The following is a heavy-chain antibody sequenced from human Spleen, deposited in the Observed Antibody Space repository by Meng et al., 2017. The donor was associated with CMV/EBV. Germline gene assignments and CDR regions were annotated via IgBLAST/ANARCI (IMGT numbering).Heavy chain of an antibody. CDR1: GGTFSSYA. CDR2: IIPIFGTA. J-gene: IGHJ4*02. D-gene: IGHD6-13*01. CDR3: ARAPGLSLAAAASDAYFAK. Sequence: SVKVSCKASGGTFSSYAISWVRQAPGQGLEWMGGIIPIFGTANYAQKFQGRVTITTDESTSTAYMELTRLRSDDTAVYYCARAPGLSLAAAASDAYFAKWGQGALVTVSS. V-gene: IGHV1-69*05.